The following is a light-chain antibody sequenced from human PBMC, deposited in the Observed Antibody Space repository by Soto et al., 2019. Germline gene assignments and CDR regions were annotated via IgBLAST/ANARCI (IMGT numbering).Light chain of an antibody. Sequence: DIQMTQSPSSLSASVGDRVTMTCRASQDIRNYVAWYQQKPGEVPKLLIYAASTLQSGVPARFSGGGFGTDFTLTISSLRPEDVATYYCQRYHSALLTFGPGTQVDL. CDR3: QRYHSALLT. CDR1: QDIRNY. J-gene: IGKJ3*01. CDR2: AAS. V-gene: IGKV1-27*01.